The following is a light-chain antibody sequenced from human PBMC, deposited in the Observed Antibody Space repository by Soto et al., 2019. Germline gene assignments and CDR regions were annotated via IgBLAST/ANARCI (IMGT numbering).Light chain of an antibody. J-gene: IGLJ2*01. Sequence: QSALTQPASVSGSPGQSITISCTGTSSDVGSYNLVSWYQQPPGKAPKLMNYEGSKRPSGVSNRFSGSKSGNTASLTISGLQAEDEADYYCCSYAGSVVFGGGTKLTVL. CDR1: SSDVGSYNL. CDR3: CSYAGSVV. V-gene: IGLV2-23*01. CDR2: EGS.